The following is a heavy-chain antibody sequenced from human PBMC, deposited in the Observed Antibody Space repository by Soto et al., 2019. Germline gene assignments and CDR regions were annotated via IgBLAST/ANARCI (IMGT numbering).Heavy chain of an antibody. Sequence: SETLSLTCAVHGGSFSGYYWSWIRQPPGKGLEWIGEINHSGSTNYNPSLKSRVTISVDTSKNQFSLKLSSVTAADTAVYYCARGHASSYYYYYGMDVWGQGTTVTVSS. V-gene: IGHV4-34*01. CDR1: GGSFSGYY. D-gene: IGHD6-13*01. CDR3: ARGHASSYYYYYGMDV. CDR2: INHSGST. J-gene: IGHJ6*02.